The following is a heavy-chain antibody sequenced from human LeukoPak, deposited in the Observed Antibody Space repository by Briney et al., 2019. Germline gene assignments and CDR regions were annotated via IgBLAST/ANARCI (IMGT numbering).Heavy chain of an antibody. CDR2: IYYSGST. CDR3: ARSYYGSGSYYSFNY. Sequence: PSETLSPTCTVSGGSISTYYWSWIRQSPGKGLEWIGYIYYSGSTNYNPSLESRVTISVDTSKSQFSLKLTSVTAADTAVYYCARSYYGSGSYYSFNYWGQGTLVTVSS. D-gene: IGHD3-10*01. CDR1: GGSISTYY. V-gene: IGHV4-59*01. J-gene: IGHJ4*02.